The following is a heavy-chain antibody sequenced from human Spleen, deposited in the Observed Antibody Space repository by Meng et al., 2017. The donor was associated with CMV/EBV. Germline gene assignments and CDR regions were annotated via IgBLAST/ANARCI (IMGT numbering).Heavy chain of an antibody. Sequence: SGFTFSNYAMSWVRQAPGKGLEWVSAISGSDDNTYYADSVKGRFTISRDNSKNTLYPQMDSLRAEDTAVYYCAKDTAQIVAYYYFDYWGQGTLVTVSS. CDR1: GFTFSNYA. CDR2: ISGSDDNT. V-gene: IGHV3-23*01. J-gene: IGHJ4*02. CDR3: AKDTAQIVAYYYFDY. D-gene: IGHD2-15*01.